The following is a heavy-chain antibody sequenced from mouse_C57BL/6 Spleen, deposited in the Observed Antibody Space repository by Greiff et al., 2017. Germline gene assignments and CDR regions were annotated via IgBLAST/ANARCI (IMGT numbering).Heavy chain of an antibody. CDR2: ISYSGST. Sequence: EVKVEESGPGMVKPSQSLSLTCTVTGYSITSGYDWHWIRHFPGNKLEWMGYISYSGSTNYNPPLKSRISITHDTSKNHFFLKLNSVTTEDTATYYCARGVADYDGYFDVWGTGTTVTVSS. J-gene: IGHJ1*03. V-gene: IGHV3-1*01. CDR3: ARGVADYDGYFDV. CDR1: GYSITSGYD. D-gene: IGHD2-4*01.